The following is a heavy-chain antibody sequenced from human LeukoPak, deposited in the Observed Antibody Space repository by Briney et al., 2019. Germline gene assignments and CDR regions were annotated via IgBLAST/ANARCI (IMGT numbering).Heavy chain of an antibody. Sequence: GGSLRLSCAASGFTFSSYSMNWVRQAPGKGLEWVSSISSSSSFIYYADSVKGRFTISRDNAKNSLYLQMNSLRAKDTAVYYCARDGEVVVAAVYYFDYWGQGTLVTVSS. V-gene: IGHV3-21*01. CDR1: GFTFSSYS. CDR3: ARDGEVVVAAVYYFDY. CDR2: ISSSSSFI. D-gene: IGHD2-15*01. J-gene: IGHJ4*02.